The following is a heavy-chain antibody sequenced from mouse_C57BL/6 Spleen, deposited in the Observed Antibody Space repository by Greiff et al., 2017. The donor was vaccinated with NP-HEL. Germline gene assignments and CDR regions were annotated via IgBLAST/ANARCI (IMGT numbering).Heavy chain of an antibody. V-gene: IGHV1-55*01. J-gene: IGHJ4*01. D-gene: IGHD2-2*01. CDR1: GYTFTSYW. Sequence: QVQLQQPGVELVKPGASVKMSCKASGYTFTSYWITWVKQRPGQGLEWIGDIYPGSGSTNYNEKFKSKATLTVDTSSSTAYMQLSSLTSEDSAVYYCASIYGYDKDYYAMDYWGQGTSVTVSS. CDR2: IYPGSGST. CDR3: ASIYGYDKDYYAMDY.